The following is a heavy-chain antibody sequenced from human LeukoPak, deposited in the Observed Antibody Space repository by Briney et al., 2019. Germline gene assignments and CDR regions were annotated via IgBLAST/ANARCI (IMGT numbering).Heavy chain of an antibody. CDR2: ISYDGSNK. J-gene: IGHJ4*02. Sequence: PGGSLRLSCAASGFTFSSYAMHWVRQAPGKGLEWVAVISYDGSNKYYADSVKGRFTISRDNSKNTLYLQMNSLRAEDTAVYYCARDLADYDNGPQYYFDYWGQGTLVTVSS. CDR3: ARDLADYDNGPQYYFDY. D-gene: IGHD3-9*01. CDR1: GFTFSSYA. V-gene: IGHV3-30-3*01.